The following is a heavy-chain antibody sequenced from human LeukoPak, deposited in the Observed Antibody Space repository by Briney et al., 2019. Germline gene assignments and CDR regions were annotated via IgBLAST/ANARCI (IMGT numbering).Heavy chain of an antibody. D-gene: IGHD3-10*01. V-gene: IGHV1-18*01. J-gene: IGHJ1*01. Sequence: ASVKVSCKASGYTFIRHAMHWVRQAPGQSLEWMGWISAYNGNTNYAQKLQGRVTMTTDTSTSTAYMELRSLRSDDTAVYYCAREMYYYGSGSYEPAEYFQHWGQGTLVTVSS. CDR3: AREMYYYGSGSYEPAEYFQH. CDR2: ISAYNGNT. CDR1: GYTFIRHA.